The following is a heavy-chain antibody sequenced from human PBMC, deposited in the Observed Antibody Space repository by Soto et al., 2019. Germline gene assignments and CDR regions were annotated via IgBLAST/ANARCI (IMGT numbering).Heavy chain of an antibody. CDR3: AKDYSTVTTDPLSVVLFDY. D-gene: IGHD4-17*01. J-gene: IGHJ4*02. V-gene: IGHV3-23*01. CDR2: ITSDGRT. Sequence: GGSLRLSCAASGFTFSSYAMSWVRQAPGNGLEWVSIITSDGRTYYADSVKGRFTISRDNSKNTVYLQMNSLRAEDTAVYYCAKDYSTVTTDPLSVVLFDYWGRGALVTVSS. CDR1: GFTFSSYA.